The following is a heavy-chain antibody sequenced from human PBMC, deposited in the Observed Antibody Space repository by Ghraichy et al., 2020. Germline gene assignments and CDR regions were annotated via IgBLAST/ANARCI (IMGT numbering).Heavy chain of an antibody. D-gene: IGHD3-16*01. CDR1: GFFFSTYA. J-gene: IGHJ4*02. CDR2: ISYNGRNN. V-gene: IGHV3-30*04. CDR3: ARDRGYLYDFDY. Sequence: LSLTCAASGFFFSTYAVHWVRQAPGKGLEWVAVISYNGRNNSYADSVKVRFTISRDNSKNTLYLQMDSLRPEDTAVYFCARDRGYLYDFDYWGRGTLVTFSS.